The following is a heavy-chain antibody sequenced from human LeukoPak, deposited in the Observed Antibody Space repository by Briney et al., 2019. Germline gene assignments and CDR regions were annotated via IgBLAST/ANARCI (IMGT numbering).Heavy chain of an antibody. CDR3: ARDGLGGRAMVTEPDY. CDR1: GYTFTSYG. V-gene: IGHV1-18*04. D-gene: IGHD5-18*01. Sequence: ASVKVSCKAFGYTFTSYGISWVRQAPGQGLEWMGWISAYDGNTNYAQKLQGRVTMTTDTSTSTAYMELRSLRSDDTAVYYYARDGLGGRAMVTEPDYWGQGTLVTVSS. CDR2: ISAYDGNT. J-gene: IGHJ4*02.